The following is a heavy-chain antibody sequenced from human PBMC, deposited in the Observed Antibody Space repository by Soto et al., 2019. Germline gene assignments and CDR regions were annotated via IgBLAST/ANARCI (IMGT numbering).Heavy chain of an antibody. CDR1: GGTFSSYA. D-gene: IGHD6-19*01. CDR3: ARGSIAVAGTWFDP. Sequence: QVQLVQSGAEVKKPGSSVKVSCKASGGTFSSYAISWVRQAPGQGLEWMGGIIPIFGTANYAQKLQGRVTMTTDTSTSTAYMELRSLRSDDTAVYYCARGSIAVAGTWFDPWGQGTLVTVSS. CDR2: IIPIFGTA. V-gene: IGHV1-69*06. J-gene: IGHJ5*02.